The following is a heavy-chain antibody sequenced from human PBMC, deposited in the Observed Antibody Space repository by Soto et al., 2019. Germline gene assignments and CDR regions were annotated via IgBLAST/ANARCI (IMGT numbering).Heavy chain of an antibody. Sequence: GASVKVSCKASGYTFTSYGISWVRQAPGQGLEWMGWISAYNGNTNYAQKLQGRVTMTTDTSTSTAYMELRSLRSDDTAVYYCARSVPPRVFGVVRGWFDPWGQGTLVTVSS. CDR3: ARSVPPRVFGVVRGWFDP. D-gene: IGHD3-3*01. J-gene: IGHJ5*02. CDR1: GYTFTSYG. V-gene: IGHV1-18*01. CDR2: ISAYNGNT.